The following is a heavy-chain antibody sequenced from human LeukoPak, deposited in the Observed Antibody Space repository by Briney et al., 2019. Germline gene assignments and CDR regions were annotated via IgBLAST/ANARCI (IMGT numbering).Heavy chain of an antibody. Sequence: PGGSLRLSCPPSGLTFSTYEILWVRPPPRRGVDGVAYSSRSGRTKYQADAAKGRFTNSRDNARDPLYLQMNSLRADDTGFYYCSRGHYYGSGSYSSVYWGQGTLVTVSS. V-gene: IGHV3-48*03. J-gene: IGHJ4*02. CDR1: GLTFSTYE. D-gene: IGHD3-10*01. CDR3: SRGHYYGSGSYSSVY. CDR2: SSRSGRTK.